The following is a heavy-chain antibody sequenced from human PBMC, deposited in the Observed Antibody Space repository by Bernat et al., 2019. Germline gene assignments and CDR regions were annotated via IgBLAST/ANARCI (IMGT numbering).Heavy chain of an antibody. CDR1: GFTFSSYG. Sequence: QVQLVESGGGVVQPGRSLRLSCAASGFTFSSYGMHWVRQAPGKGLEWVAVISYDGSNKYYADSVKGRFTISRDNSKNTLYLQMNSLRAEDTAVYYCATLIPWGWFGEFRSLTFDYWGQGTLVTVSS. D-gene: IGHD3-10*01. CDR3: ATLIPWGWFGEFRSLTFDY. V-gene: IGHV3-30*03. CDR2: ISYDGSNK. J-gene: IGHJ4*02.